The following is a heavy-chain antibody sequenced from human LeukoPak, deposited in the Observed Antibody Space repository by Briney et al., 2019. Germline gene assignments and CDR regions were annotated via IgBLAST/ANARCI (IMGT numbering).Heavy chain of an antibody. J-gene: IGHJ4*02. Sequence: ASVKVSCKASGYTFTTYGISWVRQAPGQGLEWMGWITTYSGNTYYAQKLQGRVTMTTDTSTSTAYMELRSLRSDDTAVYYCATPLVGQGVSLGYWGQGTLVTVSS. CDR2: ITTYSGNT. CDR1: GYTFTTYG. V-gene: IGHV1-18*01. D-gene: IGHD3-16*01. CDR3: ATPLVGQGVSLGY.